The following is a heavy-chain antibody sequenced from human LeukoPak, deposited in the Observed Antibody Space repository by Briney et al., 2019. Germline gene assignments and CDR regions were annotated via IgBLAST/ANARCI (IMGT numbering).Heavy chain of an antibody. J-gene: IGHJ4*02. Sequence: PSETLSLTCAVYGGSFSGYYWSWIRQPPGKGLEWIGEINHSGSTNYNPSLKSRVTISVDTSKNQFSLKLSSVTAADTAVYYCAKGRVQPTALFRYFDWLSLYYFDYWGQGTLVTVSS. CDR3: AKGRVQPTALFRYFDWLSLYYFDY. D-gene: IGHD3-9*01. CDR2: INHSGST. CDR1: GGSFSGYY. V-gene: IGHV4-34*01.